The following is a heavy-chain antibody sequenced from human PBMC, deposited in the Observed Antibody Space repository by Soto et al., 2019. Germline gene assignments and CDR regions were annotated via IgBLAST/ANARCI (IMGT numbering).Heavy chain of an antibody. CDR3: ARMYDYGDYGTDY. Sequence: QVQLQESGPGLVKPSETLSLTCTVSGGSISSYYWSWIRQPPGKGLERIGYSYYSGSTNYNPSLKTRVTISVDTSKTKFSLKLSSVTAADTAVYYCARMYDYGDYGTDYWGQGTLVTVSS. V-gene: IGHV4-59*01. J-gene: IGHJ4*02. D-gene: IGHD4-17*01. CDR2: SYYSGST. CDR1: GGSISSYY.